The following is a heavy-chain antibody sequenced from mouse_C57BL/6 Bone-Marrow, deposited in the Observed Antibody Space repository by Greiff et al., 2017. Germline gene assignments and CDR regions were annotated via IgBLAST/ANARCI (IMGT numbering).Heavy chain of an antibody. CDR1: GFTFSSYA. D-gene: IGHD4-1*01. J-gene: IGHJ3*01. CDR2: ISDGGSYT. Sequence: EVKLMESGGGLVKPGGPLKLSCAASGFTFSSYAMSWVRQTPEKRLEWVATISDGGSYTYYPDNVKGRFTISRDNAKNNLYLQMSHLKSEDTAMYYCARDGLGPPFSYWGQGTLVTVSA. V-gene: IGHV5-4*01. CDR3: ARDGLGPPFSY.